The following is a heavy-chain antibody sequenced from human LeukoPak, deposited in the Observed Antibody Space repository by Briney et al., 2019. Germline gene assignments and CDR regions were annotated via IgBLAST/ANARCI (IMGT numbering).Heavy chain of an antibody. CDR3: ARDWYSSSWYNWFDP. J-gene: IGHJ5*02. CDR2: INHSGST. CDR1: GGSFSGYY. D-gene: IGHD6-13*01. V-gene: IGHV4-34*01. Sequence: SETLSLTCAVYGGSFSGYYWSWIRQPPGKGLEWIGEINHSGSTNYNPSLKSRVTISVDTSKNQFFLKLSSVTAADTAVYYCARDWYSSSWYNWFDPWGQGTLVTVSS.